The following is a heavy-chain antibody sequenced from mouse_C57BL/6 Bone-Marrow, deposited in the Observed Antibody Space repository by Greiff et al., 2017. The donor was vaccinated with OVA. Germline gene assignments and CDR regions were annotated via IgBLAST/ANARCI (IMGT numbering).Heavy chain of an antibody. D-gene: IGHD4-1*01. CDR3: ASKLGGYWYFDV. J-gene: IGHJ1*03. Sequence: EVQLQESGGGLVKPGGSLKLSCAASGFTFSSYAMSWVRQTPEKRLEWVATISDGGSYTYYPDNVKGRFTISRDNAKNNLYLQMSHLKSEDTAMYYCASKLGGYWYFDVWGTGTTVTVSS. CDR2: ISDGGSYT. CDR1: GFTFSSYA. V-gene: IGHV5-4*01.